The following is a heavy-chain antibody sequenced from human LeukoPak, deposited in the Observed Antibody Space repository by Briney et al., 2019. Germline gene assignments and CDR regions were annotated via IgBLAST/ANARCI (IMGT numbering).Heavy chain of an antibody. V-gene: IGHV3-64*01. J-gene: IGHJ6*03. Sequence: GGSLRLSCAASGFTFSSYAMHWVRQAPGKGLEYVSAISSNGGSTYYANSVKGRFTISRDNSKNTLYLQMGSLRAEDMAVYYCARDNLTVRGGNYYYYYMDVWGKGTTVTVSS. CDR1: GFTFSSYA. CDR2: ISSNGGST. D-gene: IGHD3-10*01. CDR3: ARDNLTVRGGNYYYYYMDV.